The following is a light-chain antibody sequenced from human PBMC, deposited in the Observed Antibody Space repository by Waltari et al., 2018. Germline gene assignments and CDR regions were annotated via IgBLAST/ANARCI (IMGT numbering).Light chain of an antibody. Sequence: EIVLTQSPATLSLSPGERATLSCRASQSVSKYLAWYQHKPGQAPRLLIYEASNRATGIPARFSGSGFGTDFTLTISSLEPEDFAVYYCQQRSDWPPVTFGGGTKVEIK. V-gene: IGKV3-11*01. J-gene: IGKJ4*01. CDR2: EAS. CDR3: QQRSDWPPVT. CDR1: QSVSKY.